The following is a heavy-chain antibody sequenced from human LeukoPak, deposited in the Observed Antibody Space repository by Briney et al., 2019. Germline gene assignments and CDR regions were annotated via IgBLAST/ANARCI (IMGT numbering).Heavy chain of an antibody. CDR3: ARDVDYGDFLGWFDP. J-gene: IGHJ5*02. V-gene: IGHV1-2*02. Sequence: ASVKVSCKASGYTFTGYYMHWVRQAPGQGLEWMGWINPNSGGTSYAQKFQGRVTMTRDTSISTAYMELSRLRADDTAVYYCARDVDYGDFLGWFDPWGQGTLVTVSS. CDR1: GYTFTGYY. CDR2: INPNSGGT. D-gene: IGHD4-17*01.